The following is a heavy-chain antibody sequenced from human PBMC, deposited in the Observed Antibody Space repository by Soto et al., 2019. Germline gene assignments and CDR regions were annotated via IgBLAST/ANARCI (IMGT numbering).Heavy chain of an antibody. J-gene: IGHJ6*02. CDR3: AKDRIMGSTTFWGMDV. CDR1: GFTFSSYA. D-gene: IGHD3-16*01. V-gene: IGHV3-23*01. CDR2: IIGSGGRT. Sequence: EVQLLESGGGLVQPGGSLGLSCAASGFTFSSYAMSWVRQAPGKGLEWVSAIIGSGGRTYYADSVKGRFTISRDNSKNTLYLQMNSLRVEDTAVYYCAKDRIMGSTTFWGMDVWGQGTTVTVSS.